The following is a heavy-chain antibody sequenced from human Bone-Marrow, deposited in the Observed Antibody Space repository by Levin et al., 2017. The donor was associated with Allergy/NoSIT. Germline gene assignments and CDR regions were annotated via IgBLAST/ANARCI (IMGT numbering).Heavy chain of an antibody. CDR1: GYSFTSYW. CDR3: ARRDSDGSNSFDY. J-gene: IGHJ4*02. Sequence: GESLKISCQASGYSFTSYWFGWVRQRPGKGLEWMGLIFPSDSDTRVSPSFQGQIIMSVNKSISTAYLQWSSLKASDSAMYYCARRDSDGSNSFDYWGQGTLVTVSS. CDR2: IFPSDSDT. V-gene: IGHV5-51*01. D-gene: IGHD4-23*01.